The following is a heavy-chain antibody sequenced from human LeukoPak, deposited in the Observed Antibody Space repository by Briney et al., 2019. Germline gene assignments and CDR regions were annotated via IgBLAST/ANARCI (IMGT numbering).Heavy chain of an antibody. CDR3: ASAIGPGSPFDY. V-gene: IGHV3-74*01. D-gene: IGHD3-10*01. CDR1: GFTFSSYW. CDR2: INSDGSST. J-gene: IGHJ4*02. Sequence: PGGSLRLSCAASGFTFSSYWMSWVRQAPGKGLVWVSRINSDGSSTSYADSVKGRFTISRDNAKNTLYLQMNSLRAEDTAVYYCASAIGPGSPFDYWGQGTLVTVSS.